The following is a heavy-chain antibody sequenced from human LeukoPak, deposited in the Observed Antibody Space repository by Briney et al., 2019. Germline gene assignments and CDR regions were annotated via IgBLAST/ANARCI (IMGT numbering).Heavy chain of an antibody. J-gene: IGHJ4*02. CDR3: ASPGAYCGGDCYTNFDY. D-gene: IGHD2-21*02. CDR2: ISAYNVKT. V-gene: IGHV1-18*01. Sequence: ASVKVSCKASGYTFTSYGISWVRQAPGQGLEWMGWISAYNVKTNYAQKFQGRGTITADKSTSTAYMELSRLRSEDTDVYYCASPGAYCGGDCYTNFDYWGQGTLVTVSS. CDR1: GYTFTSYG.